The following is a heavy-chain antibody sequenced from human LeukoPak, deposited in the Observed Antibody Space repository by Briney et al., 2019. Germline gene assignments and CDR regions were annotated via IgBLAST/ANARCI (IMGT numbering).Heavy chain of an antibody. Sequence: ASVKVSCKASGYTFTSYAMNWVRQAPGQGLEWMGWINTNTGNPTYAQGFTGRSVFSLDTSVSTAYLQISSLKAEDTAVYYCARDGSQLANSPFDYWGQGTLVTVSS. V-gene: IGHV7-4-1*02. CDR2: INTNTGNP. J-gene: IGHJ4*02. D-gene: IGHD2-2*01. CDR1: GYTFTSYA. CDR3: ARDGSQLANSPFDY.